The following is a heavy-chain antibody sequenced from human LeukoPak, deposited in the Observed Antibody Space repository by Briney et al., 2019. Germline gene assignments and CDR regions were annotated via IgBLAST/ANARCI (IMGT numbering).Heavy chain of an antibody. D-gene: IGHD6-13*01. Sequence: ASVKVSCKASGYTFTSYGISWVRQAPGQGLEWMGWISAYNGNTNYAQKLQGRVTMTTDTSTSTAYMELRSLRSDDTAVYYCARTRVAASDYYYYYMDVWGKGTTVTVSS. CDR3: ARTRVAASDYYYYYMDV. J-gene: IGHJ6*03. CDR1: GYTFTSYG. CDR2: ISAYNGNT. V-gene: IGHV1-18*01.